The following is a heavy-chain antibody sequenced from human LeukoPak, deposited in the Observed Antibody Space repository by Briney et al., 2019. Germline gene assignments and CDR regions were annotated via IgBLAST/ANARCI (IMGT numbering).Heavy chain of an antibody. CDR1: GYTFTGYY. CDR3: ARERQDSSSSVDS. V-gene: IGHV1-2*06. Sequence: ASVKVSCKASGYTFTGYYMHWVRQAPGQGLEWMGRINPNSGGTNYAQKFQGRVTMTRDTSISTAYMELSRLRYDDTAVYYCARERQDSSSSVDSWGQGTLVTVSS. D-gene: IGHD6-6*01. J-gene: IGHJ4*02. CDR2: INPNSGGT.